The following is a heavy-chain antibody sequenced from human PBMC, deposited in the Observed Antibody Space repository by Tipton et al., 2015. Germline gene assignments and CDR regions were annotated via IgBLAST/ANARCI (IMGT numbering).Heavy chain of an antibody. CDR1: AYSISSDYY. CDR2: IQYSGST. J-gene: IGHJ4*02. V-gene: IGHV4-38-2*01. CDR3: ARSRYTVTPDS. Sequence: TLSLTCAVSAYSISSDYYWSWIRQPPGKELEWIGYIQYSGSTNYNPSLKSRVTISVDTSKTQFSLTVTSVTAADTAVYYCARSRYTVTPDSWGQGTLVTVSS. D-gene: IGHD4-17*01.